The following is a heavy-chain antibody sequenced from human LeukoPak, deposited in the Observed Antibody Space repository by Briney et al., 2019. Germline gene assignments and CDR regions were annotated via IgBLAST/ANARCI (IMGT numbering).Heavy chain of an antibody. V-gene: IGHV1-8*01. D-gene: IGHD1-26*01. CDR3: ARGNTKWELTLRY. Sequence: ASVKVSCKAPGYTFTGYDINWVRQATGQGLEWMGWMNPNSGNTGYAQKFQGRVTMTRNTSISTAYMELSSLRSEDTAVYYCARGNTKWELTLRYWGQGTLVTVSS. CDR2: MNPNSGNT. CDR1: GYTFTGYD. J-gene: IGHJ4*02.